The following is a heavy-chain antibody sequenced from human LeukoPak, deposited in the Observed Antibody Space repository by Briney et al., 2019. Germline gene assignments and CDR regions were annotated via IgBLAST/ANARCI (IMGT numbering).Heavy chain of an antibody. CDR1: GFTFSSYA. CDR3: AKFNSGSHFDY. J-gene: IGHJ4*02. D-gene: IGHD1-26*01. CDR2: ISYDGSNK. V-gene: IGHV3-30*04. Sequence: GGSLRLPCAASGFTFSSYAMHWVRQAPGKGLEWVAVISYDGSNKYYADSVKGRFTISRDNSKNTLYLQMNSLRAEDTAVYYCAKFNSGSHFDYWGQGTLVTVSS.